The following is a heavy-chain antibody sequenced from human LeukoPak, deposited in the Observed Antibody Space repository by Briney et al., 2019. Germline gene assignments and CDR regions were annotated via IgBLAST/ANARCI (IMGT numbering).Heavy chain of an antibody. Sequence: GGSLRLSCAASGFTFSSYWMSWVRQAPGKGLEWVANINQDGSEKYYVDSVKGRFTISRDNAKSSLYLQMNSLRAEDTAVYYCAREGCSGGSCYHNWFGPWGQGTLVTVSS. D-gene: IGHD2-15*01. CDR2: INQDGSEK. V-gene: IGHV3-7*01. CDR1: GFTFSSYW. J-gene: IGHJ5*02. CDR3: AREGCSGGSCYHNWFGP.